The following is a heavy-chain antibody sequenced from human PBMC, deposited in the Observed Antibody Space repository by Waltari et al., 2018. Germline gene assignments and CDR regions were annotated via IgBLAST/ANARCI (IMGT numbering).Heavy chain of an antibody. Sequence: QVQLVQSGAEVKKPGSSVKVSCKASGGTFRSYALRWVRQAPGQGLEWMGGVIPIFGTANDEQNFQGRVTMTADDATSTAYMELSSLRSEDTAVYDCARGVQKATASFDYWGQGTLVTVSS. CDR2: VIPIFGTA. D-gene: IGHD5-12*01. V-gene: IGHV1-69*13. CDR3: ARGVQKATASFDY. CDR1: GGTFRSYA. J-gene: IGHJ4*02.